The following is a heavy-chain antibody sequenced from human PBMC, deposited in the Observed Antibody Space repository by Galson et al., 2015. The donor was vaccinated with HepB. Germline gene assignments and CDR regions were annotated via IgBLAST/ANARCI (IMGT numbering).Heavy chain of an antibody. V-gene: IGHV3-30*18. CDR1: GFTFSSYG. CDR2: ISYDGSKK. Sequence: SLRLSCAASGFTFSSYGMHWVRQAPGKGLEWVAVISYDGSKKYYADSVKGRFTISRDNSKNTLYLQMNSLRAEDTAVYYCAKDLTYYDSTDNPYYYYYGMDVWGQGTTVTVSS. J-gene: IGHJ6*02. CDR3: AKDLTYYDSTDNPYYYYYGMDV. D-gene: IGHD3-22*01.